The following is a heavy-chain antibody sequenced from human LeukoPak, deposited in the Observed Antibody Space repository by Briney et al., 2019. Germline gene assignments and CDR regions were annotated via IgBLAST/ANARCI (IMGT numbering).Heavy chain of an antibody. J-gene: IGHJ4*02. CDR2: INSDGSST. D-gene: IGHD6-19*01. CDR3: ARVRRIAVAGTLDY. CDR1: GFTFSSYW. Sequence: PGGSLRLSCAASGFTFSSYWMHWVRQAPGKGLVWVSRINSDGSSTSYADSVKGRFTISRDDAKNTLYLQMNSLRAEDTAVYYCARVRRIAVAGTLDYWGQGTLVTVSS. V-gene: IGHV3-74*01.